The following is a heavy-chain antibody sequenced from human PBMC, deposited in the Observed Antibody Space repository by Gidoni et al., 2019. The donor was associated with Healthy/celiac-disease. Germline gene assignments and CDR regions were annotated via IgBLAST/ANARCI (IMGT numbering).Heavy chain of an antibody. CDR3: ARSAPYYDIFTGYYGDYYFDY. J-gene: IGHJ4*02. CDR1: GYSLSRGYH. D-gene: IGHD3-9*01. V-gene: IGHV4-38-2*02. CDR2: IYHRGST. Sequence: QAQLQESGPGLVKPSENLSLTCTVSGYSLSRGYHWGWIRQPPGKGLEWIGSIYHRGSTSYNPSLTGRVTISVDTSKNQFSLKLSSVTAADTAVYYCARSAPYYDIFTGYYGDYYFDYWGQGTLVTVSS.